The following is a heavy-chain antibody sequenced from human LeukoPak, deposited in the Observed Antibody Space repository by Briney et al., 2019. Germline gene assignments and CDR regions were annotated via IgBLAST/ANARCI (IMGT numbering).Heavy chain of an antibody. CDR1: GGTFSSYA. D-gene: IGHD1-14*01. J-gene: IGHJ5*02. CDR3: ARIPDAGTVPTFDP. Sequence: ASVKVSCNASGGTFSSYAISWVRQAPGQGLEWMGGIIPIFGTANYAQKFQGRVTITADESTSTAYMELSSLRSEDTAVYYCARIPDAGTVPTFDPWGQGTLVTLSS. CDR2: IIPIFGTA. V-gene: IGHV1-69*13.